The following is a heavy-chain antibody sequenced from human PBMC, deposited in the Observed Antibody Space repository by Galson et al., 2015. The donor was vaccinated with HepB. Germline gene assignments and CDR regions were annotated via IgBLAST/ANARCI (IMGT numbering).Heavy chain of an antibody. CDR3: ATDGPRYYDSSGYYAFDI. Sequence: SVKVSCKVSGYTLTELSMHWVRQAPGKGLEWMGGFDPGDGETIYAQKFQGRVTMTEDTSTDTAYMELSSLRSEDTAVYYCATDGPRYYDSSGYYAFDIWGQGTMVTVSS. CDR1: GYTLTELS. V-gene: IGHV1-24*01. J-gene: IGHJ3*02. CDR2: FDPGDGET. D-gene: IGHD3-22*01.